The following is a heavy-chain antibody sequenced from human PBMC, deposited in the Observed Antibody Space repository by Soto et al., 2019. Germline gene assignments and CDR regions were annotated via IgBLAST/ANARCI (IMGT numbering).Heavy chain of an antibody. CDR3: ARDWKEIYFWSGYSPSPFDY. D-gene: IGHD3-3*01. CDR2: INPSGGST. Sequence: ASVKVSCKASGYTFTSYYMHWVRQAPGQGLEWMGIINPSGGSTSYAQKFQGRVTMTRDTSTSTVYMELSSLRSEDTAVYYCARDWKEIYFWSGYSPSPFDYWCQGIRVTLSS. CDR1: GYTFTSYY. J-gene: IGHJ4*02. V-gene: IGHV1-46*01.